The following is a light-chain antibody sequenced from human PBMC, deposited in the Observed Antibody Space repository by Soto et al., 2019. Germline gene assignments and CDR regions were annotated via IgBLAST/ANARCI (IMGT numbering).Light chain of an antibody. CDR2: EVS. V-gene: IGLV2-14*01. Sequence: QSALTQPASVSGSPGQSITISCTGTSSDVGGYNYVSWYQQHPGKAPKLRISEVSSRPSGVSNRFSGSKSGNTASLTISGLQAEDEADYYCSSYTSSSTLVFGGGTQLTVL. CDR1: SSDVGGYNY. CDR3: SSYTSSSTLV. J-gene: IGLJ2*01.